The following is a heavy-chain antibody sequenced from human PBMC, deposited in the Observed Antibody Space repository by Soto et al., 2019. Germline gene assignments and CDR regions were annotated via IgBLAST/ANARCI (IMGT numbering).Heavy chain of an antibody. CDR3: LGSGTYSY. V-gene: IGHV3-7*01. D-gene: IGHD3-10*01. Sequence: GSLRLSCAASGFTSSLYWMNWVRQAPGKGLQWVANTNPGGSATYFVDSVKGRFTISRDNAKNSVYLQMNSLRAEDTAVYYCLGSGTYSYWGQGTPVTVSS. CDR1: GFTSSLYW. CDR2: TNPGGSAT. J-gene: IGHJ4*02.